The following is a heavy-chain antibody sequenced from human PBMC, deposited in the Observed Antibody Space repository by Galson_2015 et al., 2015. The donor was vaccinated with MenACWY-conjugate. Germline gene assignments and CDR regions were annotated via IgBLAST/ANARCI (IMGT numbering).Heavy chain of an antibody. CDR2: IKSKIDGGTT. J-gene: IGHJ6*03. V-gene: IGHV3-15*07. D-gene: IGHD3-22*01. CDR3: ATGLTYFHESSIPPGYYYYYYMDV. CDR1: GFIFSNAW. Sequence: SLRLSCAASGFIFSNAWMNWVRQAPGKGLEWVGRIKSKIDGGTTDYAAPLKGRFTISRDDSKNTLYLQMNSLKTEDTAVYYCATGLTYFHESSIPPGYYYYYYMDVWGKGTTVTVSS.